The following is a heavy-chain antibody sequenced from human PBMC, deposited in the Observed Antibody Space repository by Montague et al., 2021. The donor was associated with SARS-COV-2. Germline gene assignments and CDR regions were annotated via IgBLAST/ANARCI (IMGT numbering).Heavy chain of an antibody. CDR2: ISGDETTT. CDR1: GFTFSNYW. J-gene: IGHJ4*02. Sequence: SLRLSCAASGFTFSNYWMHWVRQAPGKGLVWVSRISGDETTTSYADSVEGRFTISRDNAGNSLYLQMNSLRAEDTAVYYCARVPSSSWYFEYWGQGTLVTVSS. CDR3: ARVPSSSWYFEY. D-gene: IGHD6-13*01. V-gene: IGHV3-74*01.